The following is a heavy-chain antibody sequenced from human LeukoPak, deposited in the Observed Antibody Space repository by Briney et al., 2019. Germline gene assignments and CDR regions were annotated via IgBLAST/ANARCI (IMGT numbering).Heavy chain of an antibody. J-gene: IGHJ4*02. V-gene: IGHV3-30*18. CDR3: AKSSRMSTVMIAFDY. Sequence: PGGSLRLSCAASGFTFSSYGMHWVRQAPGKGLEWVAVISYDGSNEYYVDSVKGRLTISRDNSKNTLYLQMNSLRDDDTAVYYCAKSSRMSTVMIAFDYWGQGTLVTVSS. CDR2: ISYDGSNE. CDR1: GFTFSSYG. D-gene: IGHD5-24*01.